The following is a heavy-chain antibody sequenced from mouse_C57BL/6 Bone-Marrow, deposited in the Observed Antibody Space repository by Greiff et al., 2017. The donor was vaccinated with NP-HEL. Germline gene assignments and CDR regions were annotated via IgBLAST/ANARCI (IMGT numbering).Heavy chain of an antibody. D-gene: IGHD2-4*01. CDR1: GYTFTDYY. Sequence: VQLQQSGPELVKPGASVKISCKASGYTFTDYYMNWVKQSHGKSLEWIGDINPNNGGTSYNQKFKGKATLTVDKSSSTAYMELRSLTSEDSAVYDCSRGDYGLDYWGQGTTLTVSS. CDR2: INPNNGGT. CDR3: SRGDYGLDY. J-gene: IGHJ2*01. V-gene: IGHV1-26*01.